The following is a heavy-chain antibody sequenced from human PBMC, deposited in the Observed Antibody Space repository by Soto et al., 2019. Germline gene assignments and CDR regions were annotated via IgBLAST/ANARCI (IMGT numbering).Heavy chain of an antibody. CDR3: ARDRVTVTFFNDYYGMDV. V-gene: IGHV1-18*01. J-gene: IGHJ6*02. D-gene: IGHD4-17*01. CDR2: ISAYNGNT. Sequence: ASVKVSCKASGYTFTTYGISWVRQAPGQGLEWMGWISAYNGNTDYAQKLQGRVTMTTDTSTSTAYMELRSLRSDDTAVYYCARDRVTVTFFNDYYGMDVWGQGTTVTVSS. CDR1: GYTFTTYG.